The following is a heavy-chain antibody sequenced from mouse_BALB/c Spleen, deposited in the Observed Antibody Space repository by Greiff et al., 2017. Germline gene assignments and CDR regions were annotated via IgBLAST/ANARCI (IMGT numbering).Heavy chain of an antibody. CDR2: ISYSGST. J-gene: IGHJ4*01. Sequence: EVQLQQSGPSLVKPSQTLSLTCSVTGDSITSGYWNWIRKFPGNKLEYMGYISYSGSTYYNPSLKSRISITRDTSKNQYYLQLNSVTTEDTATYYCARWNGNFYYAMDYWGQGTSVTVSS. V-gene: IGHV3-8*02. CDR1: GDSITSGY. D-gene: IGHD2-1*01. CDR3: ARWNGNFYYAMDY.